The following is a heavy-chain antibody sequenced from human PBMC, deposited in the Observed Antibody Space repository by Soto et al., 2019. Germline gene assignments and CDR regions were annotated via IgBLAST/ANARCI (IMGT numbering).Heavy chain of an antibody. V-gene: IGHV4-34*01. D-gene: IGHD3-9*01. CDR2: INDRGSI. CDR1: GGSFSGYY. Sequence: QVQLQQWGAGPLRPLETLSLTCGVFGGSFSGYYWAWIRQSPGKGLEWIGEINDRGSINYNPSLKSRGSISIYTSKKHYSLNLRSVTAADTAVYYCARESHDILTGPPWVWYFDLWGRGTLVTVSS. J-gene: IGHJ2*01. CDR3: ARESHDILTGPPWVWYFDL.